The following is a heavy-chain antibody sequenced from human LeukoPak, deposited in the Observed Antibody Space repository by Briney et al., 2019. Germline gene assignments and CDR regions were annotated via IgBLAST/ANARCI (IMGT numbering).Heavy chain of an antibody. D-gene: IGHD2-15*01. V-gene: IGHV3-33*06. CDR3: AKHLVVVAGFDY. CDR2: IWYDGSNK. CDR1: GFTFSSYG. J-gene: IGHJ4*02. Sequence: GRSLRLSCAASGFTFSSYGMHWVRQAPGKGLEWVAVIWYDGSNKYYADSVKGRFTISRDNSKNTLYLQMNSLRAEDTAVYYCAKHLVVVAGFDYWGQGTLVTVSS.